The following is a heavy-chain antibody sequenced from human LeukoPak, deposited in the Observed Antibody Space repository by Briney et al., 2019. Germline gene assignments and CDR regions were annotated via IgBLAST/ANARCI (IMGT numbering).Heavy chain of an antibody. D-gene: IGHD4-11*01. J-gene: IGHJ6*02. Sequence: GGSLRLSCAAFGFIFTTYAMIWVRQAPGKGLERVSTISGGGGSTFYADSVKGRFTIFRVNSKNTLYLQMNSLRAEDTAIYYCAKDMSDYTNFPDVWGQGTTVTVSS. CDR2: ISGGGGST. CDR1: GFIFTTYA. V-gene: IGHV3-23*01. CDR3: AKDMSDYTNFPDV.